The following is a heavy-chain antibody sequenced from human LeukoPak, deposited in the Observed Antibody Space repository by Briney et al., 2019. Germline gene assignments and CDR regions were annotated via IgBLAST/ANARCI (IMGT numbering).Heavy chain of an antibody. V-gene: IGHV3-48*03. CDR1: GFTFSSYA. CDR2: ISGSGSTI. J-gene: IGHJ4*02. CDR3: ARDPSTVTHYFDY. Sequence: GGSLRLSCAASGFTFSSYAMSWVRQAPGKGLEWVSYISGSGSTIYYADSVKGRFTISRDNAKNSLYLQMNSLRAEDTAVYYCARDPSTVTHYFDYWGQGTLVTVSS. D-gene: IGHD4-17*01.